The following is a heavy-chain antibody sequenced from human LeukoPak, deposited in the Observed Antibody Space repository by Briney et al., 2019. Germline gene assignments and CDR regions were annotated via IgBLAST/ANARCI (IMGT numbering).Heavy chain of an antibody. CDR1: GVAISSSNYY. CDR2: INSDGSST. J-gene: IGHJ4*02. Sequence: ETLSLTCTVSGVAISSSNYYWGWVRQAPGNGLVWVSRINSDGSSTNYADSVKGRLTISRDNAKNTLYLQMNSLRAEDTSVYHCAREYDFWSGYPSYFDYWGQGTLVTVSS. CDR3: AREYDFWSGYPSYFDY. V-gene: IGHV3-74*01. D-gene: IGHD3-3*01.